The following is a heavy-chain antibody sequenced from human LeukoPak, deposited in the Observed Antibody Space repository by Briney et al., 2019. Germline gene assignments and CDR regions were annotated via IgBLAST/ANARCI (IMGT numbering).Heavy chain of an antibody. CDR2: IKQDGSEK. J-gene: IGHJ4*02. CDR3: AREKGIAAAVIDY. D-gene: IGHD6-13*01. V-gene: IGHV3-7*01. Sequence: GGSLRLSCAASGFTFSSYWMSWVRQAPGKGLEWVANIKQDGSEKYYVDSVKGRFTISRDNAKNSLYLQMNSLRAEDTAVYYCAREKGIAAAVIDYWGQGTLVTVSS. CDR1: GFTFSSYW.